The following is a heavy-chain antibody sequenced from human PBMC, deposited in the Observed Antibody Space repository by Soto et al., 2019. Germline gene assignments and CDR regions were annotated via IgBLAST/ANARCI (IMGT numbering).Heavy chain of an antibody. J-gene: IGHJ4*02. CDR2: ISYDGSNK. CDR3: AKSSNWGSCFDY. D-gene: IGHD7-27*01. CDR1: GFTFSSYG. V-gene: IGHV3-30*18. Sequence: QVQLVGSGGGVVQPGRSLRLSCAASGFTFSSYGMHWVRQAPGKGLEWVAVISYDGSNKYYADSVKGRFTISRDNSKNTLYLQMNSLRAEDTAVYYCAKSSNWGSCFDYWGQGTLVTVSS.